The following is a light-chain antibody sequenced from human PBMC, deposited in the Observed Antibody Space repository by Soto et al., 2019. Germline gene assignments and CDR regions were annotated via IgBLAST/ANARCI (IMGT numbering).Light chain of an antibody. J-gene: IGLJ2*01. CDR2: EVS. CDR3: SSYAGSNPL. CDR1: SSDVGGYNY. V-gene: IGLV2-8*01. Sequence: QSALTQPPSASGSPGQSVTISCTGTSSDVGGYNYVSWYQQHPGKAPKLMIYEVSKRPSGVPDRFSGSKSGNTASLTVSGLQAEDESDNYCSSYAGSNPLFGRGTKLTVL.